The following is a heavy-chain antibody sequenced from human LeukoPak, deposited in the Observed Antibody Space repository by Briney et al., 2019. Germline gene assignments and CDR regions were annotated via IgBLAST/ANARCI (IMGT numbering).Heavy chain of an antibody. J-gene: IGHJ6*02. D-gene: IGHD3-10*01. V-gene: IGHV5-51*01. Sequence: GESLKISCKGSGYSFTSYWIGWVRQMPGKGLEWMGIIYPGDSDTRYSPSFQGQVTISADKSISTAYLQWSSLKASDTAMYYCARHYYGSGSSYYYGMDVWGQGTTVTVSS. CDR3: ARHYYGSGSSYYYGMDV. CDR2: IYPGDSDT. CDR1: GYSFTSYW.